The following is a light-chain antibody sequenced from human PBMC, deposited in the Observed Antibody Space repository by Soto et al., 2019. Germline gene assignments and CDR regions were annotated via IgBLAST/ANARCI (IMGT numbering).Light chain of an antibody. Sequence: DIQMTQSPSSLSASVEDRVIITCRAGQSISNHLNWYQQKPGKAPKLLIFAASSLQSGVPSTFSGSRSGPDFTLTISTLQPEEFATYYCQQSYSSPPTVGQGTKVEIK. CDR3: QQSYSSPPT. CDR2: AAS. CDR1: QSISNH. J-gene: IGKJ1*01. V-gene: IGKV1-39*01.